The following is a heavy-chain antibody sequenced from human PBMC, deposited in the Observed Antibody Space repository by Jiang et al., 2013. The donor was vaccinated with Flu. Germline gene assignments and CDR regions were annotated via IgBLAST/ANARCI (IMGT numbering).Heavy chain of an antibody. J-gene: IGHJ4*02. CDR1: GYSFTSNW. CDR2: IDPSDSYS. D-gene: IGHD5-24*01. CDR3: ARLRENGYNLGLFDF. V-gene: IGHV5-10-1*01. Sequence: LRISCKTSGYSFTSNWISWVRQMPGKGLEWMGRIDPSDSYSNFSPSFQGHVNISADKSTSTAYLQWRSLKASDTAIYYCARLRENGYNLGLFDFWGQGTLVTVSS.